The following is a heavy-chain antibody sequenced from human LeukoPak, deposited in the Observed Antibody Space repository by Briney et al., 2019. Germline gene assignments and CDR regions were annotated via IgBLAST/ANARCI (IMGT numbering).Heavy chain of an antibody. V-gene: IGHV3-9*01. CDR2: ISWNSGSI. J-gene: IGHJ3*02. Sequence: GRSLRLSCAASGFTFDDYAMRWVRQAPGKGLEWVSGISWNSGSIDYADSVKGRFTISRDNAKNYLYLQMNSLRAEDTALYYCAKGIQLWFDAFDIWGQGTMVTVSS. CDR3: AKGIQLWFDAFDI. CDR1: GFTFDDYA. D-gene: IGHD5-18*01.